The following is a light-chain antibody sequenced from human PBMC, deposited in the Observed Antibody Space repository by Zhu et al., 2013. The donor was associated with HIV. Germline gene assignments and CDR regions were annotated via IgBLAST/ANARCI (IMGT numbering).Light chain of an antibody. Sequence: EIVLTQSPATLSLSPGERATLSCRASQSVSSYLAWYQQKPGQAPRLLIYDASNRATGIPARFSGSGSGTDFTLTISRLQSEDFAVYYCQQYSNWPPWTFGQGTKVEIK. V-gene: IGKV3-11*01. CDR3: QQYSNWPPWT. CDR2: DAS. J-gene: IGKJ1*01. CDR1: QSVSSY.